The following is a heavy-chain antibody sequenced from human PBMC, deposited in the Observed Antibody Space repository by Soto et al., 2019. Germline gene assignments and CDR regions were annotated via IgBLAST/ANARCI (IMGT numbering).Heavy chain of an antibody. CDR3: AKYDHNPPRTRYCTNGVCSPDDAFDI. J-gene: IGHJ3*02. CDR2: ISGSGGST. CDR1: GFTFSSYA. V-gene: IGHV3-23*01. D-gene: IGHD2-8*01. Sequence: GGSLRLSCVASGFTFSSYAMSWVRQAPGKGLEWVSAISGSGGSTYYADSVKGRFTISGDNSKNTLYLQMNSLRAEDTAVYYCAKYDHNPPRTRYCTNGVCSPDDAFDIWGQGTMVTVSS.